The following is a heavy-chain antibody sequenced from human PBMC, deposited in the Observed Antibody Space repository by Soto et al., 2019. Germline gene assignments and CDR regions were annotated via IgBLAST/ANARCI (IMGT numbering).Heavy chain of an antibody. CDR3: AKDRIAAAGTGLLDY. CDR1: GFTFSSYA. Sequence: EVQLLESGGGLVQPGGTLRLSCAASGFTFSSYAMSWVRQAPGKGLEWVSAISGSGGSTYYADSVKGRFTISRDNSKNTLYLQMNSLIAEDTAVYYCAKDRIAAAGTGLLDYWGQGTLVTVSS. CDR2: ISGSGGST. J-gene: IGHJ4*02. D-gene: IGHD6-13*01. V-gene: IGHV3-23*01.